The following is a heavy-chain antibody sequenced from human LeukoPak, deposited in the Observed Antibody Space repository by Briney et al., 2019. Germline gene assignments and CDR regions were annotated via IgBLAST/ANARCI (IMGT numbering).Heavy chain of an antibody. CDR3: ARQITIVRGAGGWFDP. J-gene: IGHJ5*02. CDR2: IYPGDSET. CDR1: GFSFSKLW. D-gene: IGHD3-10*01. Sequence: GESLKISCQCFGFSFSKLWIGWVREMPGEGLGWMGIIYPGDSETRYSPPFQGQVTISADKSITTAYLQWISLKAADSDIYYCARQITIVRGAGGWFDPWGQGTLVSVSS. V-gene: IGHV5-51*01.